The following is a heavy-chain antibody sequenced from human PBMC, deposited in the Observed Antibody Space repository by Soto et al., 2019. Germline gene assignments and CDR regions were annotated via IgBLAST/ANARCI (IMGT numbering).Heavy chain of an antibody. CDR3: ARGSPRGYDYVWGSYRDDDAFDI. CDR2: IYYSGST. D-gene: IGHD3-16*02. V-gene: IGHV4-59*01. J-gene: IGHJ3*02. Sequence: TLSLRRTCCGGSLTIYYCISSRQPPGKGLEWIGYIYYSGSTNYNPSLKSRVTISVDTSKNQFSLKLSSVTAADTAVYYCARGSPRGYDYVWGSYRDDDAFDIWGQGTMVTVSS. CDR1: GGSLTIYY.